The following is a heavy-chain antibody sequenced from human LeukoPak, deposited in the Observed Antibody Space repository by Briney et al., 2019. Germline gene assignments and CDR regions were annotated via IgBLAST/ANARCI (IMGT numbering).Heavy chain of an antibody. V-gene: IGHV4-39*07. Sequence: SETLSLTCNVSGGSISSSSYYWGWIRQPPGKGLEWIGSIYYSGSTYYNPSLKSRVTISVETSKNQFSLKLSSVTAADTAVYYCARVTGYMIEDYFDYWGQGTLVTVSS. CDR2: IYYSGST. J-gene: IGHJ4*02. D-gene: IGHD3-22*01. CDR3: ARVTGYMIEDYFDY. CDR1: GGSISSSSYY.